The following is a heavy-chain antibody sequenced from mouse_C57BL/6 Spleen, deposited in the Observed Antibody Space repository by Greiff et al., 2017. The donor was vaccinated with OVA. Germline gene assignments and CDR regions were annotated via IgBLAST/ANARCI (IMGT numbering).Heavy chain of an antibody. D-gene: IGHD1-1*01. J-gene: IGHJ2*01. CDR1: GYTFTDYN. CDR3: AEGSNDFDY. CDR2: INPNNGGT. V-gene: IGHV1-22*01. Sequence: EVQLQQSGPELVKPGASVKMSCKASGYTFTDYNMHWVKQSHGKSLEWIGYINPNNGGTSYNQKFKGKATLTVNKSSSTAYMELRSLTSEDAAVYYCAEGSNDFDYWGQGTTLTVSS.